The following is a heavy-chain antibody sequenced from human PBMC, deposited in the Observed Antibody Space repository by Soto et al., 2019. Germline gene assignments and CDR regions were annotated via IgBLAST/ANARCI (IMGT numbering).Heavy chain of an antibody. V-gene: IGHV3-15*01. D-gene: IGHD2-8*02. CDR1: GFTFTNAW. Sequence: EVQLVESGGGLVKPGGSLRLSCAASGFTFTNAWMSWVRRAPGKGLEWVGHIKSKSHGGTTDYAAPVKGRFTIPRDDSKNTVELEKGRLKTGETAVYYWCTEECTGGGCDVRNAFDSWGQGAMVTVSS. CDR2: IKSKSHGGTT. CDR3: CTEECTGGGCDVRNAFDS. J-gene: IGHJ3*02.